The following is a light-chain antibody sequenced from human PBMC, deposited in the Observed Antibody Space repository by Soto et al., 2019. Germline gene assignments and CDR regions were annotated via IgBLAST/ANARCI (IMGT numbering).Light chain of an antibody. CDR3: QQSYSTPLT. Sequence: DIQMTQSPSSLSASVGDRVTITCRASQSISSYLNWYQQKPGKAPKLLIYAASSLQSGVPSRFSGSGPGTDFTLTISSLQHEDFATYYCQQSYSTPLTFGGGTKVDI. CDR2: AAS. CDR1: QSISSY. V-gene: IGKV1-39*01. J-gene: IGKJ4*01.